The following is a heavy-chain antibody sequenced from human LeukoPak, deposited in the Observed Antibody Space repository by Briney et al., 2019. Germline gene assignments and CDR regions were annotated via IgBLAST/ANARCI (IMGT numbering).Heavy chain of an antibody. V-gene: IGHV3-48*01. J-gene: IGHJ5*02. D-gene: IGHD2-2*02. Sequence: GGSLRLSCAASGFTFSSYSMNWVRQAPGKGLEWVSYISSSSSTIYYADSVKGRFTISRDNAKNSLYLQMNSLRAEDTAVYYCARDCSSTTCYRNGFDPWGQGTLVTVSS. CDR3: ARDCSSTTCYRNGFDP. CDR1: GFTFSSYS. CDR2: ISSSSSTI.